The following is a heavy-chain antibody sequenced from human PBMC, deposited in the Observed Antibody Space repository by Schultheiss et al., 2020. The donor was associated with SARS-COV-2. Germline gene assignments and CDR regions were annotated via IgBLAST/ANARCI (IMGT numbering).Heavy chain of an antibody. D-gene: IGHD3-22*01. Sequence: SETLSLTCAVYGGSFSGYYWGWIRQPPGKGLEWIGSIYHSGSTNYNPSLKSRVTISVDTSKNQFSLKVRSVTAADTAVYYCARGPYYDSSGYCIHWGQGTLVTVSS. CDR3: ARGPYYDSSGYCIH. CDR2: IYHSGST. J-gene: IGHJ4*02. CDR1: GGSFSGYY. V-gene: IGHV4-34*01.